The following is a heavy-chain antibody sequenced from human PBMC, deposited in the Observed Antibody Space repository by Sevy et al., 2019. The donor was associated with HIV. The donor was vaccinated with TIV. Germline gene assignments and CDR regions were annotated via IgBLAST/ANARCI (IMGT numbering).Heavy chain of an antibody. CDR3: TTRPYGSIIDY. CDR2: IKGKTDGETT. V-gene: IGHV3-15*07. D-gene: IGHD3-10*01. J-gene: IGHJ4*02. Sequence: GGSLRLSCGGSGFNISSASMNWVRQAPGKGLEWGGRIKGKTDGETTDYAAPVKGRFIISRDDSGKTVYVQLNSVKIGDTAMYYCTTRPYGSIIDYWGQGTLVTVSS. CDR1: GFNISSAS.